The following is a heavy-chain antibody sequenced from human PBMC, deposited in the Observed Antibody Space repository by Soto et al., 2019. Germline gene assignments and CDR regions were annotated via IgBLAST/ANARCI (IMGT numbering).Heavy chain of an antibody. J-gene: IGHJ4*02. D-gene: IGHD2-15*01. CDR1: GFTFIDYD. V-gene: IGHV3-30*18. CDR3: AKDSCRSGTCYALRFDY. CDR2: ISYDGSNK. Sequence: GGSLRLSCAASGFTFIDYDMYWVRQAPGKGLEWVAVISYDGSNKYYADSVKGRFTISRDNSKNTLYLQMNSLRAEDTAMYYCAKDSCRSGTCYALRFDYWGQGTLVTVSS.